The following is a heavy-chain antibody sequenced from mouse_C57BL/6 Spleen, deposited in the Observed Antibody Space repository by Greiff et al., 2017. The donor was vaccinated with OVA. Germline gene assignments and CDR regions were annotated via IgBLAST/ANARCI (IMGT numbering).Heavy chain of an antibody. J-gene: IGHJ3*01. CDR2: IHPNSGST. V-gene: IGHV1-64*01. Sequence: VQLQQPGAELVKPGASVKLSCKASGYTFTSYWMHWVKQRPGQGLEWIGMIHPNSGSTNYNEKFKSKATLTVDKSSSPAYMQLNSLTSEDSAVYYCAPGFAYWGQGTLVTVSA. CDR1: GYTFTSYW. CDR3: APGFAY.